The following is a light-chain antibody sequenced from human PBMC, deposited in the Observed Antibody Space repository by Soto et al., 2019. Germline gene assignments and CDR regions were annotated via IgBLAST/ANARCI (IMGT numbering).Light chain of an antibody. CDR3: SSLSVVSPL. J-gene: IGLJ1*01. V-gene: IGLV2-14*01. CDR2: DVS. Sequence: QSVLAQPASMSGSPGQSVTISCAGTSSDIGGYNYVSWYQHHPGPAPKLIIYDVSSRPSGVSHRFSASKSGNTASLTISGLQAEDAADYYCSSLSVVSPLFGTGTKVTVL. CDR1: SSDIGGYNY.